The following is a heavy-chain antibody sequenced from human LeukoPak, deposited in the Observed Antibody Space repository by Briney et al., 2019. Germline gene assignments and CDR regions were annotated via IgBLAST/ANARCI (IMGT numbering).Heavy chain of an antibody. V-gene: IGHV3-23*01. CDR1: GFTFSNYA. CDR2: ISGSGDGT. CDR3: ANTGSPYYYYYMDV. J-gene: IGHJ6*03. D-gene: IGHD3-10*01. Sequence: PGGSLRLSCAASGFTFSNYAVSWVRQAPGRGLEWVSTISGSGDGTYYADSVKGRFTISRDNSKNTLYLQMNSLRAEDTAVYYCANTGSPYYYYYMDVWGKGTTVTVSS.